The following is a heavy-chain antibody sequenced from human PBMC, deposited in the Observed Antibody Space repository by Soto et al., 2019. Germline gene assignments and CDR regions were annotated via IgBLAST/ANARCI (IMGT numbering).Heavy chain of an antibody. J-gene: IGHJ6*02. CDR3: ARDFPIPDLTGTLLHYGMDV. D-gene: IGHD1-20*01. CDR2: ISSSSSTI. Sequence: GGSLRLSCAASGFTFSSYSMNWVRQAPGKGLEWVSYISSSSSTIYYADSVKGRFTISSDKAKNSLYLQMNSLRDEDTAVYYCARDFPIPDLTGTLLHYGMDVWGQGTTVTVSS. V-gene: IGHV3-48*02. CDR1: GFTFSSYS.